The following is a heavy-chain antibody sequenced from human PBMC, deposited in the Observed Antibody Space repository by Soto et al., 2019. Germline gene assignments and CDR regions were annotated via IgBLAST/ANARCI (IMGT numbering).Heavy chain of an antibody. CDR2: IWYDGSNK. Sequence: GGFLRLSCAASGFTFSSYGMHWVRQAPGKGLEWVAVIWYDGSNKYYADSVKGRFTISRDNSKNTLYLQMNSLRAEDTAVYYCGTEAGTNYYYYGMDVWGQGTTVTVSS. CDR1: GFTFSSYG. CDR3: GTEAGTNYYYYGMDV. V-gene: IGHV3-33*01. J-gene: IGHJ6*02.